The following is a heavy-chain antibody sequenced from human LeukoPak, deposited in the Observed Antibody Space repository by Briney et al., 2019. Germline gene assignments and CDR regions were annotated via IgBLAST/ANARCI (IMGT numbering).Heavy chain of an antibody. J-gene: IGHJ6*03. Sequence: SETLSLTCTVSGGSISSGSYYWSWIRQPAGKGLEWIGRIYTSGSTNYNPSLKSRVTISVDTSKNQFSLKLSSVTAADTAVYYCAGETTAYYYYYYMDVWGKGTTVTVSS. CDR2: IYTSGST. CDR1: GGSISSGSYY. V-gene: IGHV4-61*02. CDR3: AGETTAYYYYYYMDV. D-gene: IGHD4-11*01.